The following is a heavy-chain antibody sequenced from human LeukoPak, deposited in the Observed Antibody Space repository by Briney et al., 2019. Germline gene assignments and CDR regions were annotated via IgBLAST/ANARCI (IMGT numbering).Heavy chain of an antibody. D-gene: IGHD3-10*01. Sequence: GGSLRLSCAASGFTFSSYSMNWVRQAPGKGLEWVSSISSSSSYIYYADSVKGRFTISRDNAKNSLYLQMNSLRAEDTAVYYCAKGGVDYYGSGSYLRSSRYYYYYYMDVWGKGTTVTVSS. CDR2: ISSSSSYI. V-gene: IGHV3-21*01. CDR1: GFTFSSYS. J-gene: IGHJ6*03. CDR3: AKGGVDYYGSGSYLRSSRYYYYYYMDV.